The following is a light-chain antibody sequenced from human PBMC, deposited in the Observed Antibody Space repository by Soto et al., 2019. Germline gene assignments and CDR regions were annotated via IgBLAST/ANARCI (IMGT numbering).Light chain of an antibody. Sequence: IQLTQSPSFLSASVGDRVTITCRASQGIRNDLGWYQQKPGKAPKLLIYAASSLETGVPSRFSGSGSGTDFTLTISSLQPEDFATYYCLQDYIYTPTFGQGTKLEIK. CDR2: AAS. CDR1: QGIRND. V-gene: IGKV1-6*01. CDR3: LQDYIYTPT. J-gene: IGKJ2*01.